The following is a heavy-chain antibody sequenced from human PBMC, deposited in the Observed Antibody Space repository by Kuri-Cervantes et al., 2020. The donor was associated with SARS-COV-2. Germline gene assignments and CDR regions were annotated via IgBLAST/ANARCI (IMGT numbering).Heavy chain of an antibody. CDR3: ARDPETSWYFDL. CDR2: TYYRSKWYN. Sequence: LRLSCAISGDSVSSNSAAWNWIRQSPSRGLEWLGRTYYRSKWYNDYAVSVKSRITINPDTSKNRFSLQLNSVTPEDTAVYYCARDPETSWYFDLWGRGTLVTVSS. V-gene: IGHV6-1*01. J-gene: IGHJ2*01. CDR1: GDSVSSNSAA. D-gene: IGHD1-7*01.